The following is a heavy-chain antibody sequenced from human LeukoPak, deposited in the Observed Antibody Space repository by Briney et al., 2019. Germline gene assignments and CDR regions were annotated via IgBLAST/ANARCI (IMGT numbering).Heavy chain of an antibody. J-gene: IGHJ4*02. CDR3: ARSEGIAAAVDY. CDR1: GGSISSLY. D-gene: IGHD6-13*01. V-gene: IGHV4-59*11. Sequence: PSETLSLTCTVSGGSISSLYWSWIRQSPGKGLEWIGYIYYSGSTNYNPSLKSRVTISVDTSKNQFSLKLSSLTAADTAVYYCARSEGIAAAVDYWGQGTLVTVSS. CDR2: IYYSGST.